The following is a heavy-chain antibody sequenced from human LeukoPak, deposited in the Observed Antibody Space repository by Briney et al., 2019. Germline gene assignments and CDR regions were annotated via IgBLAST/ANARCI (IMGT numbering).Heavy chain of an antibody. Sequence: PGGSLRRSCAASGFTFSNYGMHWVRQAPGKGLEWVADIWYDGSNEYYADSVKGRFTISRDNSKNMLYLQMTSLRAEDTAVYYCAAAFGVWGQGTMVTVSS. CDR2: IWYDGSNE. CDR3: AAAFGV. CDR1: GFTFSNYG. J-gene: IGHJ3*01. V-gene: IGHV3-33*01.